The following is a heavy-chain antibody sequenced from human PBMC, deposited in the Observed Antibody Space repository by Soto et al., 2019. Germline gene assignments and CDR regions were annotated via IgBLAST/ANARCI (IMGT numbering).Heavy chain of an antibody. CDR3: ARSVGSGGVIGGFDF. CDR2: IIPIFDSP. CDR1: GGTFNKFA. V-gene: IGHV1-69*01. J-gene: IGHJ4*02. Sequence: VQLVQSGAEVKKPGSAVRVSCKASGGTFNKFAMNWVRQAPGQGPEWMGGIIPIFDSPNYAQKFQGRVTISVDEATNTAYMDLTGLRFEDTAVYYCARSVGSGGVIGGFDFWGQGTLVTVSS. D-gene: IGHD3-16*02.